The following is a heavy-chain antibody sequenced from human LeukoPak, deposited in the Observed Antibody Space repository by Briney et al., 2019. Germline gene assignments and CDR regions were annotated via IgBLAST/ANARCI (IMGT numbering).Heavy chain of an antibody. D-gene: IGHD2-15*01. Sequence: SETLSLTCTVSGGSISSYYWSWIRQPPGKGLEWIGYIYYSGSTNYNPSLKSRVTISVDTSKNQFSLKLSSVTAADTAVYYCARFYRPYCSGGSCGYFDPWGQGTLVTVSS. V-gene: IGHV4-59*12. CDR2: IYYSGST. J-gene: IGHJ5*02. CDR3: ARFYRPYCSGGSCGYFDP. CDR1: GGSISSYY.